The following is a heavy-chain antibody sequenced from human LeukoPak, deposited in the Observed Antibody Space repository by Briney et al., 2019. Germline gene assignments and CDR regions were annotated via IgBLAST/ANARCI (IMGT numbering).Heavy chain of an antibody. D-gene: IGHD1-26*01. CDR3: AKAYSGSYW. CDR1: GFTFSSYA. Sequence: GGSLRLSCAASGFTFSSYAMSWVRQAPGRGLEWVSAISGSGGSTYYAGSVKGRFTISRDNSKSTLYLQMNSLRAEDTAVYYCAKAYSGSYWWGQGTLVTVSS. J-gene: IGHJ4*02. V-gene: IGHV3-23*01. CDR2: ISGSGGST.